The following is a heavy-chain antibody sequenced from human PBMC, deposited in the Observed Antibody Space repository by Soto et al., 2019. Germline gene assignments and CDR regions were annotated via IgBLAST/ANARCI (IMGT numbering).Heavy chain of an antibody. CDR1: GYSFTSYW. CDR2: IYPGDSDT. J-gene: IGHJ4*02. Sequence: PGESLKTPCKGSGYSFTSYWIGWVRQMPGKGLEWMGIIYPGDSDTRYRPSFQGQATIPADKSISTAYLLWSSLRASDTSMYYCARGALACYGSGKYFDYWGQGTLVTVS. V-gene: IGHV5-51*01. D-gene: IGHD3-10*01. CDR3: ARGALACYGSGKYFDY.